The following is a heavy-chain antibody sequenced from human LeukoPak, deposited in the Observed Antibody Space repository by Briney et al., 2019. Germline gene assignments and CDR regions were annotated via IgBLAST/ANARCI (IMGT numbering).Heavy chain of an antibody. CDR3: AKVDCSGGSCYHEVLDY. D-gene: IGHD2-15*01. CDR1: GFTFSSYA. V-gene: IGHV3-23*01. J-gene: IGHJ4*02. Sequence: GGSLRLSCAASGFTFSSYAMSWVRQAPGKGLEWGSAISGSGGSTYYADSVKGRFTISRDNSKNTLYLQMNSLRAEDTAVYYCAKVDCSGGSCYHEVLDYWGQGTLVTVSS. CDR2: ISGSGGST.